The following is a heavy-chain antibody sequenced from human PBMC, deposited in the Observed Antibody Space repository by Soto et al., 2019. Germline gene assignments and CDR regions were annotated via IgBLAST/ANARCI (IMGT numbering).Heavy chain of an antibody. D-gene: IGHD2-8*01. CDR1: GYTFTSYG. Sequence: ASVKVSCKASGYTFTSYGISWVRQAPGQGLEWMGWISAYNGNTNYAQKLQGRVTMTTDTSTSTAYMELRSLRSDDTAVYYCARDNRGLMADTWDYWGQGTLVTVSS. V-gene: IGHV1-18*01. CDR3: ARDNRGLMADTWDY. CDR2: ISAYNGNT. J-gene: IGHJ4*02.